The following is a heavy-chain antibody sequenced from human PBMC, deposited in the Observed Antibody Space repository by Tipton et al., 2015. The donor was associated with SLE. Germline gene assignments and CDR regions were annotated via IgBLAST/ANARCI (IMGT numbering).Heavy chain of an antibody. CDR3: VRDRRSIAALPWGDV. CDR1: GFIFSSYA. D-gene: IGHD6-6*01. V-gene: IGHV3-23*03. Sequence: SLRLSCAASGFIFSSYALGWVRQAPGKGLEWVSVIYTGGDTYYADSVKGRLTISRDNAKNTLYLQMNSLRAEDTAVYYCVRDRRSIAALPWGDVWGQGTTVTVSS. J-gene: IGHJ6*02. CDR2: IYTGGDT.